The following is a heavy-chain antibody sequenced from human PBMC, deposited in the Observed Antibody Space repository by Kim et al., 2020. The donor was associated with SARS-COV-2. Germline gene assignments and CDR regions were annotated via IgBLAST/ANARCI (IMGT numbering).Heavy chain of an antibody. V-gene: IGHV1-18*01. J-gene: IGHJ4*02. CDR2: ISAYNGNT. D-gene: IGHD3-9*01. Sequence: ASVKVSCKASGYTFTSYGISWVRQAPGQGLEWMGWISAYNGNTNYAQKLQGRVTMTTDTSTSTAYMELRSLRSDDTAVYYCARGKGDILTGPLPGYWGQGTLVTVSS. CDR1: GYTFTSYG. CDR3: ARGKGDILTGPLPGY.